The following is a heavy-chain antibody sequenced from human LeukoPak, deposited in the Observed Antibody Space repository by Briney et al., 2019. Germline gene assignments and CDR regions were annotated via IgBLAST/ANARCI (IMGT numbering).Heavy chain of an antibody. Sequence: GESLRISCKGSGYSFTSYWIGWVRQMPGKGLEWMGIIYPGDSDTRYSPSFQGQVTISADKSISTAYLQWSSLEASDTAMYYCASPGYSSSWYGGYWGQGTLVTVSS. J-gene: IGHJ4*02. CDR1: GYSFTSYW. CDR3: ASPGYSSSWYGGY. D-gene: IGHD6-13*01. CDR2: IYPGDSDT. V-gene: IGHV5-51*01.